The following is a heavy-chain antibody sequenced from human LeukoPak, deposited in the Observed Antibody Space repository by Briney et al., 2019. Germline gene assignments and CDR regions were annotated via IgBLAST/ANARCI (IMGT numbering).Heavy chain of an antibody. J-gene: IGHJ4*02. CDR1: GFTFDYYW. D-gene: IGHD3-22*01. V-gene: IGHV3-74*01. CDR2: INTDGSNT. Sequence: GGSLRLSCAASGFTFDYYWMHWVRQAPGKGLMWVSRINTDGSNTHYADSVNGRFTISRDNAKNTLYLQMNGLRVEDTAVYYCVVWGEDRSGHRFDFWGQGTLVTVSS. CDR3: VVWGEDRSGHRFDF.